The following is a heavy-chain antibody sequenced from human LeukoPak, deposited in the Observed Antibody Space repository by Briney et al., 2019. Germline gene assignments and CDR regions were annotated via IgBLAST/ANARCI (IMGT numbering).Heavy chain of an antibody. CDR3: ARQFGLMRSYRHLDH. CDR2: VYFNGDT. D-gene: IGHD3/OR15-3a*01. Sequence: SGTLSLTCNVSSGSISSYYWTWVRQPPGKTLQWIGNVYFNGDTNFNPSLKSRVTISVDTSNNQFSLKLSSVTAADTAVYYCARQFGLMRSYRHLDHWGPGILVTVSA. J-gene: IGHJ4*02. CDR1: SGSISSYY. V-gene: IGHV4-59*08.